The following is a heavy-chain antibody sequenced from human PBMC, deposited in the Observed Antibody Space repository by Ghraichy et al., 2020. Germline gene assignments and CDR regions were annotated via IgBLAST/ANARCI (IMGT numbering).Heavy chain of an antibody. CDR2: IGGSGDYT. J-gene: IGHJ4*02. D-gene: IGHD4/OR15-4a*01. Sequence: AGSLRLSCAASGFTFSTYGMSWVRQAPAKGLEWVSSIGGSGDYTYYADSVKGRFTISRDYSKNTLDLQMNSLRAEDTAVYYCAKSSRHGAYDTYYFDYWGQGTLVTVSS. V-gene: IGHV3-23*01. CDR3: AKSSRHGAYDTYYFDY. CDR1: GFTFSTYG.